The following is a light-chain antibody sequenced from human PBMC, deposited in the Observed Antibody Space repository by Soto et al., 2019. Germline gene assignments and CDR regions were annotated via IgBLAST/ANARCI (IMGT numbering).Light chain of an antibody. CDR3: QHYNSYSEA. V-gene: IGKV1-5*03. CDR1: QTISSW. CDR2: QAS. J-gene: IGKJ1*01. Sequence: DIHMTQAPSTGSGSVGDGVTITGRASQTISSWLAWYQQKPGNAPKPLIYQASTLKSGVPSRFSGSGSGTEFTLTISSLQPDDFATYYCQHYNSYSEAFGQGTKVDI.